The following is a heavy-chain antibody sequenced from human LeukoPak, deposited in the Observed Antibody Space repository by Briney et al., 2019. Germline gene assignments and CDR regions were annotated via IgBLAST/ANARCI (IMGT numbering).Heavy chain of an antibody. CDR3: ARGRVVGATSLFWTDAFDI. J-gene: IGHJ3*02. V-gene: IGHV4-34*01. Sequence: KPSETLSLTCAVYGGSFSGYYWSWIRQPPEKGLEWIGEINHSGSTNYNPSLKSRVTISVDTSKNQFSLKLSSVTAADTAVYYCARGRVVGATSLFWTDAFDIWGQGTMVTVSS. CDR2: INHSGST. CDR1: GGSFSGYY. D-gene: IGHD1-26*01.